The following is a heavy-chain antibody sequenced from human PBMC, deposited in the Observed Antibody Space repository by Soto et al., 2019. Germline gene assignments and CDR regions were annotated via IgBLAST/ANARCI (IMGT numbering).Heavy chain of an antibody. D-gene: IGHD3-10*01. CDR3: ARVSITMVRGVIIGY. CDR2: IYYSGST. CDR1: GGSISSGDYY. J-gene: IGHJ4*02. V-gene: IGHV4-30-4*01. Sequence: SETLSLTCTVSGGSISSGDYYWSWIRQPPGKGLEWIGYIYYSGSTYYNPSLKSRVTISVDTSKNQFSLKLSSVTAADTAVYYCARVSITMVRGVIIGYWGQGTLVTVPQ.